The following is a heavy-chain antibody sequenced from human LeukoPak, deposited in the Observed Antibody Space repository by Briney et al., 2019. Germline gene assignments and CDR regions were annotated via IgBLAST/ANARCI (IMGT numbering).Heavy chain of an antibody. CDR1: GFTFNNYL. D-gene: IGHD2-21*02. Sequence: GGSLRLSCAASGFTFNNYLMSWVRQAPGRGLEWVSAISGSGDNTYYADSVKGRFTISRDNSKNTLYLQMNSLRAEDTAVYYCAKTDDVIYWGQGTLVTVSS. V-gene: IGHV3-23*01. J-gene: IGHJ4*02. CDR3: AKTDDVIY. CDR2: ISGSGDNT.